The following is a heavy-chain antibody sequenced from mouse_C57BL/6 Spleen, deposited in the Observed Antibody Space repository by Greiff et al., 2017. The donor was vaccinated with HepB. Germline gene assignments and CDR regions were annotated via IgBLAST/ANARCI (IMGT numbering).Heavy chain of an antibody. V-gene: IGHV5-6*02. CDR3: ARDYGSSDWYFDV. D-gene: IGHD1-1*01. J-gene: IGHJ1*03. Sequence: EVMLVESGGDLVKPGGSLKLSCAASGFTFSSYGMSWVRQTPDKRLEWVATISSGGSYTYYPDSVKGRFTISRDNAKNTLYLQMSSLKSEDTAMYYCARDYGSSDWYFDVWGTGTTVTVSS. CDR2: ISSGGSYT. CDR1: GFTFSSYG.